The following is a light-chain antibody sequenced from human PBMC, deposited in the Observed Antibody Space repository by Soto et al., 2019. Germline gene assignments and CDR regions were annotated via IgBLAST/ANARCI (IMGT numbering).Light chain of an antibody. V-gene: IGLV3-1*01. Sequence: SYELTQPPSVSVSPGQTASITCSGDKLGDKYVCWYQQKPGQSPVLVVYQDTKRPSGIPERFSGSNSGNTATLTVSGTQAMDEADYYCQAWDSSTVVFGGGTKLTVL. CDR1: KLGDKY. CDR3: QAWDSSTVV. CDR2: QDT. J-gene: IGLJ2*01.